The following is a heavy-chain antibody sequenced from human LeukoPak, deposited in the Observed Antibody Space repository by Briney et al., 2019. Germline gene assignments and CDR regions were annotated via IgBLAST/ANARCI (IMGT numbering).Heavy chain of an antibody. D-gene: IGHD2-21*02. Sequence: SGTLSLTCTVSGGSISSSSYYWGWIRQPPGKGLEWIGSIYYSGSTYYNPSLKSRVTISVDTSKNQFSLKLSSVTAADTAVYYCARVQPATAIGYWGQGTLVTVSS. CDR1: GGSISSSSYY. CDR3: ARVQPATAIGY. CDR2: IYYSGST. V-gene: IGHV4-39*07. J-gene: IGHJ4*02.